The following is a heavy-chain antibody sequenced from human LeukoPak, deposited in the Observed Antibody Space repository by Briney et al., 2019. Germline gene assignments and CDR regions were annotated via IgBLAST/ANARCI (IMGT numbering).Heavy chain of an antibody. CDR1: GGSISSSSYY. D-gene: IGHD6-19*01. CDR2: IYYSGRT. V-gene: IGHV4-39*01. Sequence: SETLSLTCTVSGGSISSSSYYWGWIRQPPGKGLEWIGSIYYSGRTYYNPSLKSRVTLSVDTSKNQFSLKLSSVTAADTAVYYCASQGYSSGFDYWGQGTLVTVSS. CDR3: ASQGYSSGFDY. J-gene: IGHJ4*02.